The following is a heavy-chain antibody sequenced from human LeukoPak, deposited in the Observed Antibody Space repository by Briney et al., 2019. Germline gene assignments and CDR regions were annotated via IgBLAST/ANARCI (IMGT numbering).Heavy chain of an antibody. CDR3: AKAPGDY. CDR1: GFTFDDYA. CDR2: ISGSGGST. D-gene: IGHD7-27*01. J-gene: IGHJ4*02. V-gene: IGHV3-23*01. Sequence: AGRSLRLSCAASGFTFDDYAMHWVRQAPGKGLEWVSAISGSGGSTYYADSVNGRFTISRDNSKNTLYLQMNSLRAEDTAVYYCAKAPGDYWGQGTLVTVSS.